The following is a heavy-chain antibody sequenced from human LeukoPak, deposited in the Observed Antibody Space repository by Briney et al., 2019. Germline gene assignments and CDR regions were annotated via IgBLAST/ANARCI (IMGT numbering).Heavy chain of an antibody. Sequence: ASVKVSCKASGYTFTTYDINWVRQATGQGLEWMGWMNPNSGNTGYAQKLQGRVTMTRNTSIRTAFMELSGLRSEDTAVYFCARRSTAMVAGLDYWGQGSLVTVSS. CDR2: MNPNSGNT. CDR3: ARRSTAMVAGLDY. V-gene: IGHV1-8*01. D-gene: IGHD5-18*01. J-gene: IGHJ4*02. CDR1: GYTFTTYD.